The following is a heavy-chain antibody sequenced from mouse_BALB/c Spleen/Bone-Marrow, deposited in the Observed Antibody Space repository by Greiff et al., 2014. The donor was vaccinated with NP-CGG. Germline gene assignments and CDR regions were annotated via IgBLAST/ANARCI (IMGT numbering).Heavy chain of an antibody. V-gene: IGHV3-1*02. J-gene: IGHJ3*01. CDR3: VRKLEGWFAY. Sequence: EVQLVESGPDLVKPSQSLSLTCTVTGYSITSGYSWHWIRQFPGNKLEWMGYIPYSGSTNYNPSLKSRISITRNTSKNQFFLQWNSFTTEATATYYCVRKLEGWFAYWGQGTLVTVSA. CDR1: GYSITSGYS. CDR2: IPYSGST.